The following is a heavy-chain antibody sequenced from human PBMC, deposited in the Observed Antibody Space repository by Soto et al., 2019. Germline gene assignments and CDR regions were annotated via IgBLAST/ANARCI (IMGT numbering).Heavy chain of an antibody. V-gene: IGHV3-74*01. CDR3: GRGISGAVGMDV. Sequence: PGGTLRLSCAASGFAFSRHWMYWVRQGPGKGLVWVSRINGDGSTAFYADSVQGRFTISRDNAKNTLYLQMNSLRAEDTAVYSCGRGISGAVGMDVWGQGTTVTVSS. CDR1: GFAFSRHW. CDR2: INGDGSTA. D-gene: IGHD3-3*01. J-gene: IGHJ6*02.